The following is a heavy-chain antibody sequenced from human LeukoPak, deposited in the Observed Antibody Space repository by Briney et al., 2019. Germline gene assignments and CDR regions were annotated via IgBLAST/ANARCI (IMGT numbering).Heavy chain of an antibody. CDR3: AGKMDVVVPAAPSYYYYYGMDV. CDR2: IIPILGIA. J-gene: IGHJ6*02. D-gene: IGHD2-2*01. Sequence: ASVKVSCKASGGTFSSYAISWVRQAPGQGLEWMGRIIPILGIANYAQKFQGRVTTTADKSTSTAYMELSSLRSEDTAVYYCAGKMDVVVPAAPSYYYYYGMDVWGQGTTVTVSS. CDR1: GGTFSSYA. V-gene: IGHV1-69*04.